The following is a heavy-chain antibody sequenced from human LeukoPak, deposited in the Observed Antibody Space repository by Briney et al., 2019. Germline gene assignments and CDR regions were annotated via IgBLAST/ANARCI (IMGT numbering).Heavy chain of an antibody. CDR3: ADRGRSRSWYYFDY. CDR1: GFTFSSYA. D-gene: IGHD6-13*01. V-gene: IGHV3-23*01. Sequence: GGSLRLSCAASGFTFSSYAMSGVRQAPGKGLEWVSAISGSGGSTCYADSVKGRFTISRDNSKNTLYLQMNSLRAEDTAVYYCADRGRSRSWYYFDYWGQGTLVTVSS. J-gene: IGHJ4*02. CDR2: ISGSGGST.